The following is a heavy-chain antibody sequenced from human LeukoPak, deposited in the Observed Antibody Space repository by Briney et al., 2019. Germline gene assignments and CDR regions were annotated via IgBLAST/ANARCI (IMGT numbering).Heavy chain of an antibody. CDR2: IYTSGST. CDR1: GGSISSYY. J-gene: IGHJ5*02. V-gene: IGHV4-4*08. D-gene: IGHD3-10*01. CDR3: AREVLLWFGESFGWFDP. Sequence: PSETLSITCTVSGGSISSYYWSWIRQPPGKGLEWIGRIYTSGSTNYNPSLKSRVTISVDTSKNQFSLKLSSVTAADTAVYYCAREVLLWFGESFGWFDPWGQGTLVTVSS.